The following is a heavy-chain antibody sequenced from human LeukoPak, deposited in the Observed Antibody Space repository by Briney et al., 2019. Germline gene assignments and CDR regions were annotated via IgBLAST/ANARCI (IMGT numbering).Heavy chain of an antibody. CDR1: GGFFSGYY. Sequence: PSETLSLACAVYGGFFSGYYWSWIRQPPGKGLEWIGEINHSGSTNYNPSLKSRVTISVDTSKNQFSLKLSSVTAADTAVYYCARAPGYSSSSGGLDPWGQGTLVTVSS. CDR2: INHSGST. J-gene: IGHJ5*02. D-gene: IGHD6-6*01. V-gene: IGHV4-34*01. CDR3: ARAPGYSSSSGGLDP.